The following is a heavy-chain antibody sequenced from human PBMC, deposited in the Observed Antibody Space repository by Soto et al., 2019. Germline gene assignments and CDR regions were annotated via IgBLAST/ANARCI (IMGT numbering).Heavy chain of an antibody. CDR3: ARDDGKRRLYYFDY. D-gene: IGHD1-1*01. Sequence: GSLRLSWAASGFTFSSYSMNWVRQAPGKGLEWVSYISSSSSTIFYADSVKGRFTISRDNAKNSLYLQMNSLRDEDTAVYYCARDDGKRRLYYFDYWGQGPLVTVSS. J-gene: IGHJ4*02. CDR2: ISSSSSTI. V-gene: IGHV3-48*02. CDR1: GFTFSSYS.